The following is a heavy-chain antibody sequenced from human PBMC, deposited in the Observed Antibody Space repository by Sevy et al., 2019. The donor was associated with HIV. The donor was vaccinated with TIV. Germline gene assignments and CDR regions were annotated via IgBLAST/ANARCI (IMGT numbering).Heavy chain of an antibody. J-gene: IGHJ5*02. Sequence: RLSCAASGFTFSDDYMSWIRQAPGKGLEWVSHISSSGSSIYYADSVKGRFTISRDNAKNSLYLQMNSLRAKDTAVYYCAKSGRSGGTCAYSWGQGTLVTVSS. CDR1: GFTFSDDY. V-gene: IGHV3-11*01. CDR2: ISSSGSSI. D-gene: IGHD2-15*01. CDR3: AKSGRSGGTCAYS.